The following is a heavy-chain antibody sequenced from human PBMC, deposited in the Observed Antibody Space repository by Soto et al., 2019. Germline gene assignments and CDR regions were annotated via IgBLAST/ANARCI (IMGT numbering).Heavy chain of an antibody. Sequence: QVQLVQSGAEVKKPGSSVKVSCKASGGTFSSYAISWVRQAPGQGLEWMGGIIPIFGTANYAQKFQGRVTITADESTSTAYMELSSLRSEDTAVYYCARGSLDTAMGERWRQGWFDPWGQGTLVTVSS. D-gene: IGHD5-18*01. CDR2: IIPIFGTA. CDR1: GGTFSSYA. CDR3: ARGSLDTAMGERWRQGWFDP. V-gene: IGHV1-69*01. J-gene: IGHJ5*02.